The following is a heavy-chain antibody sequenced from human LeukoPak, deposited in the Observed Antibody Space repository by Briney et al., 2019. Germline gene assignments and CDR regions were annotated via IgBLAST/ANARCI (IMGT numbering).Heavy chain of an antibody. J-gene: IGHJ4*02. Sequence: GGSLRLSCAASGFTFSSYSMNWVRQAPGKGLEWVSSISSSSSYIYYADSVKGRFTISRDNSKNTLYLQMNSLRAEDTAVYYCAKDPSTFGGGYYFDYWGQGTLVTVSS. CDR1: GFTFSSYS. CDR3: AKDPSTFGGGYYFDY. CDR2: ISSSSSYI. D-gene: IGHD3-10*02. V-gene: IGHV3-21*04.